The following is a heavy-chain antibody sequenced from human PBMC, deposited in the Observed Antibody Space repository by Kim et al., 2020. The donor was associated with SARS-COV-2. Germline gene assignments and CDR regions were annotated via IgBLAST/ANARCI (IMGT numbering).Heavy chain of an antibody. V-gene: IGHV1-18*01. J-gene: IGHJ5*02. D-gene: IGHD4-4*01. Sequence: YAQKLTGRVTMTTDTSTSTAYMELRSLRSDDTAVYYCASGPDYSSGWFDPWGQGTLVTVSS. CDR3: ASGPDYSSGWFDP.